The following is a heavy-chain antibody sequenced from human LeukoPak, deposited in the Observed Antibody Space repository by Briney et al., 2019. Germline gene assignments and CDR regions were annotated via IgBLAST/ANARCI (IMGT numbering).Heavy chain of an antibody. CDR2: IYYSGST. J-gene: IGHJ4*02. Sequence: SETLSLTCTVSGGSISSYYWSWIRQPPGKGLEWIGYIYYSGSTNYNPSLKSQVTISVDTSKNQFSLKLSSVTAADTAVYYCARRGGSGSYQYYFDYWGQGTLVTVSS. CDR1: GGSISSYY. D-gene: IGHD3-10*01. V-gene: IGHV4-59*08. CDR3: ARRGGSGSYQYYFDY.